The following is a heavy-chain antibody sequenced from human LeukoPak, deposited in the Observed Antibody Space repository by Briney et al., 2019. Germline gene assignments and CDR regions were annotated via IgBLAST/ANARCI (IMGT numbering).Heavy chain of an antibody. CDR2: TYYGENT. D-gene: IGHD3-22*01. Sequence: RPSETLSLTCTVSGDSISSGPYYWGWIRQPPGKGLEWIGNTYYGENTYYNPSLKSRVTISIDTSNNQFYLKLSSLTAADTAEYYCARRDDSSGYHKIFDYWGQGTLVTVSS. J-gene: IGHJ4*02. V-gene: IGHV4-39*01. CDR3: ARRDDSSGYHKIFDY. CDR1: GDSISSGPYY.